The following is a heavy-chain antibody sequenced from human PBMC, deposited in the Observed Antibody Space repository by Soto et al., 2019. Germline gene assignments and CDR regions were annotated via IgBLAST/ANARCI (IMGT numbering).Heavy chain of an antibody. CDR3: ATDIYRYFDF. CDR2: INTYNGNT. D-gene: IGHD2-15*01. Sequence: QVQLVQSGPEVKKPGASVKVSCKASGYTFGSSSINWVRQAPGQGLEWMGWINTYNGNTKYAQSLQGRVTMTTDTSTNTVYMELRNLRSDDTAVYYCATDIYRYFDFWGQGTLVNVSS. CDR1: GYTFGSSS. V-gene: IGHV1-18*01. J-gene: IGHJ4*02.